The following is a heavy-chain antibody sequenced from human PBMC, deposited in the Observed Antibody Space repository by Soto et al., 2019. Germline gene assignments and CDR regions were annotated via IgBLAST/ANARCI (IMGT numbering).Heavy chain of an antibody. J-gene: IGHJ4*02. D-gene: IGHD6-13*01. V-gene: IGHV4-4*07. CDR1: GGSISVYY. CDR2: VHATEGT. CDR3: ARALSSAAGLYFDY. Sequence: PSETLSLTCTASGGSISVYYWSWIRQPAGKEMEWVGRVHATEGTNYNPSLKSRVTMSIDTSKNQFSLNLGSLTAADTAVYYCARALSSAAGLYFDYWGQGILVTVSS.